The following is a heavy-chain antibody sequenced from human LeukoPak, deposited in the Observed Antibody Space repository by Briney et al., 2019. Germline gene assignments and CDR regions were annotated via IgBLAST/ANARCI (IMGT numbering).Heavy chain of an antibody. CDR2: IRSKAYGETA. D-gene: IGHD1-1*01. J-gene: IGHJ4*02. V-gene: IGHV3-49*03. Sequence: GGSLRLACTASGFTFGDYAMSWIRQAPGKGLEWVGFIRSKAYGETADYAASVKGRFTISRDDSKAIAYLQMNSLKTEDTAVYHCTRDRGAYNLYDYWGQGTLVTVSS. CDR3: TRDRGAYNLYDY. CDR1: GFTFGDYA.